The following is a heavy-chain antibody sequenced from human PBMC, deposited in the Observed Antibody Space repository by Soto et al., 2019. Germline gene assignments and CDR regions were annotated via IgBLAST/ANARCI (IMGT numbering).Heavy chain of an antibody. V-gene: IGHV1-69*13. CDR2: IIPIFGTA. Sequence: SVKVSCKASGGTFSSYAISWVRQAPGQGLEWMGGIIPIFGTANYAQKFQGRVTITADESTSTAYMELSSLRSEDAAVYYCAREGSYYYDSSGYQGYYYYGMDVWGQGTTVTVSS. CDR1: GGTFSSYA. CDR3: AREGSYYYDSSGYQGYYYYGMDV. J-gene: IGHJ6*02. D-gene: IGHD3-22*01.